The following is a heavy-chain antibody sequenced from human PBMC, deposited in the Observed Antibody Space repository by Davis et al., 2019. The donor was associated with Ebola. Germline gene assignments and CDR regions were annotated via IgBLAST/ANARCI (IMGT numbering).Heavy chain of an antibody. J-gene: IGHJ4*02. Sequence: ASVKVSCKASGYTFTSYGISWVRQAPGQGLEWMGWISAYNGNTNYAQKLQGRVTMTTDTSTSTAYMELRSLRSDDTAVYYCARDRLLIEQWLATHYYFDYWGQGTLVTVSS. D-gene: IGHD6-19*01. V-gene: IGHV1-18*04. CDR3: ARDRLLIEQWLATHYYFDY. CDR1: GYTFTSYG. CDR2: ISAYNGNT.